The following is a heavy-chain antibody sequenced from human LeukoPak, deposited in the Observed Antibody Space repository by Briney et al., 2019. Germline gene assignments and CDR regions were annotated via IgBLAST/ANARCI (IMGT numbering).Heavy chain of an antibody. J-gene: IGHJ4*02. CDR2: ISGSGGST. V-gene: IGHV3-23*01. Sequence: PGGSLRLSCAASGFTFSSYAMSWVRQAPGKGLEWVSAISGSGGSTYYADSVKGRFTISRDSSRNTLYLQMNRLRAEDAAVYYCAKSTWFDYFDYWGQGTLVTVSS. CDR3: AKSTWFDYFDY. CDR1: GFTFSSYA. D-gene: IGHD3-9*01.